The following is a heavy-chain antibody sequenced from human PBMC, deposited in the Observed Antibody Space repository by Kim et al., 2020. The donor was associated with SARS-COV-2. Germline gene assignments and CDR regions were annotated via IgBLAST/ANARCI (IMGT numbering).Heavy chain of an antibody. Sequence: GGSLRLSCAASGFTFSSYAMHWVRQAPGKGLEWVAVISYDGSNKYYADSVKGRFTISRDNSKNTLYLQMNSLRAEDTAVYYCARDTMVRGVIGLYFQHWGQGTLVTVSS. CDR1: GFTFSSYA. J-gene: IGHJ1*01. V-gene: IGHV3-30-3*01. CDR3: ARDTMVRGVIGLYFQH. CDR2: ISYDGSNK. D-gene: IGHD3-10*01.